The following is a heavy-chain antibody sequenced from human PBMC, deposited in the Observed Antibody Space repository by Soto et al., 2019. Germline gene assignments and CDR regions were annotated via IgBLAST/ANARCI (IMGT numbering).Heavy chain of an antibody. CDR1: GFTVSSNY. CDR3: ALVWGIGAFDI. V-gene: IGHV3-53*01. Sequence: GGSLRLSCAASGFTVSSNYMSWVRQAPGKGLEWVSVSYSGGSTYYSDSVKGRSTISRDNSKNTLYLQMNSLRGYDTVLYYWALVWGIGAFDIWGQGTMVTVSS. J-gene: IGHJ3*02. CDR2: SYSGGST. D-gene: IGHD3-16*01.